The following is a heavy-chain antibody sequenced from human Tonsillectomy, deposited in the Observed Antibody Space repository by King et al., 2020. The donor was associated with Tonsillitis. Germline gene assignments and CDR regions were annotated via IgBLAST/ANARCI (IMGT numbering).Heavy chain of an antibody. CDR2: ISYDGSNK. Sequence: VQLVESGGGVVQPGRSLRLSSAASGFTFSSYGMHWVRQAPGKGLEWVTVISYDGSNKFYADSVKGRFTISRDNSKNTLYLQMNSLRPEDTAVYYCAKDGSRGFGGGFSIDYWGQGTLVTVSS. J-gene: IGHJ4*02. CDR3: AKDGSRGFGGGFSIDY. D-gene: IGHD2-15*01. CDR1: GFTFSSYG. V-gene: IGHV3-30*18.